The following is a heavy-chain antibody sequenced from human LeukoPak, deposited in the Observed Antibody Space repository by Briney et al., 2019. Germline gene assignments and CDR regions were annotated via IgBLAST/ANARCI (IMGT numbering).Heavy chain of an antibody. V-gene: IGHV3-30*02. Sequence: PGGSLRLSCAASGFTFSSSGMHWVRQAPGKGLEWVAFIRYDGSNKYYADSVKGRFTISRDNSKNTVNLQMNSLRVEDTAVYYCVKKRWTYHDACDVWGQGTMVTVSS. CDR1: GFTFSSSG. D-gene: IGHD5-24*01. CDR3: VKKRWTYHDACDV. CDR2: IRYDGSNK. J-gene: IGHJ3*01.